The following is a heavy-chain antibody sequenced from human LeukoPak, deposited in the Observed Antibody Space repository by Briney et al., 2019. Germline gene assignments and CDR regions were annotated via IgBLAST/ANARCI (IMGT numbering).Heavy chain of an antibody. CDR3: ARDPSPDAFDI. CDR2: ISSSGSTI. CDR1: GFAFSSYA. V-gene: IGHV3-48*04. Sequence: GGSLRLSCAASGFAFSSYATSWVRQAPGKGLEWVSYISSSGSTIYYADSVKGRFTISRDNAKNSLYLQMNSLRAEDTAVYYCARDPSPDAFDIWGQGTMVTVSS. J-gene: IGHJ3*02.